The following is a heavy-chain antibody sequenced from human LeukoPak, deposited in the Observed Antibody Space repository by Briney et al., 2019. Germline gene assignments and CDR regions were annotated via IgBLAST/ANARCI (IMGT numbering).Heavy chain of an antibody. V-gene: IGHV4-31*03. D-gene: IGHD2-15*01. Sequence: SETLSLTCTVSGGSISSGGDYWSCIRQHPGKGLEWIWYSYYSGSTYYNPSLKSRVTISVDPSKNQFSLKLSSVTAADTAVYYCARDTLVCSGGSCYSGYYYYGMDVWGQGTTVTVSS. CDR2: SYYSGST. CDR3: ARDTLVCSGGSCYSGYYYYGMDV. CDR1: GGSISSGGDY. J-gene: IGHJ6*02.